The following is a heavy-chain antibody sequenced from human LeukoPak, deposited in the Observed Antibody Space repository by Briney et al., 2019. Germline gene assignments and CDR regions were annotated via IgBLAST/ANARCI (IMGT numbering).Heavy chain of an antibody. J-gene: IGHJ6*02. CDR1: GYTFTNYG. V-gene: IGHV1-18*01. CDR3: ARADYDFWSGYYYGMDV. D-gene: IGHD3-3*01. CDR2: ISAYNGNT. Sequence: ASVKVSCKASGYTFTNYGITWVRQAPGQGLEWMGWISAYNGNTNYAQKLQGRVTMTTDTSTSTAYMELRSLRSDDTAVYYCARADYDFWSGYYYGMDVWGQGTTVTVSS.